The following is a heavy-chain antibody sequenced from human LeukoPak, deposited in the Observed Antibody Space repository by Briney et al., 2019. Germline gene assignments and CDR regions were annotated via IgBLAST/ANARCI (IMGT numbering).Heavy chain of an antibody. Sequence: ASVKVSCKASGYTFTGYYMHWVRQAPGQGLEWMGWISAYNGNTNYAQKLQGRVTMTTDTSTSTAYMELRSLRSDDTAVYYCARDPRTTIDYYYYGMDVWGQGTTVTVSS. V-gene: IGHV1-18*04. CDR3: ARDPRTTIDYYYYGMDV. D-gene: IGHD4-11*01. J-gene: IGHJ6*02. CDR2: ISAYNGNT. CDR1: GYTFTGYY.